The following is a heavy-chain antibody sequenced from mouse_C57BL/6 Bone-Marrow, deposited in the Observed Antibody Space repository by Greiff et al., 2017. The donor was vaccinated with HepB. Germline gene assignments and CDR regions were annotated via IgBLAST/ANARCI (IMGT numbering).Heavy chain of an antibody. CDR3: AREDDYAMDY. J-gene: IGHJ4*01. Sequence: VQLQQPGAELVMPGASVKLSCKASGYTFTSYWMHWVKQRPGQGLEWIGEIDPSDSYTNYNQKFKGKSTLTVDKSSSTAYMQLSSLTSEDSAVYYCAREDDYAMDYWGQGTSVTVSA. V-gene: IGHV1-69*01. CDR1: GYTFTSYW. CDR2: IDPSDSYT.